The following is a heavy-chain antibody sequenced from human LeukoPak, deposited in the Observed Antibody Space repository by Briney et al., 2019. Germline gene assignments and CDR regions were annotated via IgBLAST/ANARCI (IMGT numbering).Heavy chain of an antibody. D-gene: IGHD3-10*01. Sequence: SSGTVSYTTSGHPFTPAGISTVRQAPSQRLKWRGWVSTFNAKTKYAQKSTGRVSMTTDTSTTTAYMNFHNLTSDDAAVYYCSRSDPPAASIRGRLFDYWGQGSLVAASS. V-gene: IGHV1-18*01. CDR2: VSTFNAKT. J-gene: IGHJ4*02. CDR3: SRSDPPAASIRGRLFDY. CDR1: GHPFTPAG.